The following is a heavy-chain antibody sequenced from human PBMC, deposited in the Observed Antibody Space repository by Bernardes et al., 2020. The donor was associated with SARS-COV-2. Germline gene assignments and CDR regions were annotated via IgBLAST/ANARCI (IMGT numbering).Heavy chain of an antibody. CDR3: ARDVGGTDWRFGFDV. V-gene: IGHV3-21*01. D-gene: IGHD3-9*01. Sequence: GGSLRLSCAASGFTFSNSLFSWFRQSPGRGLEWVSSISGGGIYIYYGDSVRGRFTTSRDNTRNSVYLQMESLTVEDTAVYYCARDVGGTDWRFGFDVWGPGTMVHVSS. CDR1: GFTFSNSL. CDR2: ISGGGIYI. J-gene: IGHJ3*01.